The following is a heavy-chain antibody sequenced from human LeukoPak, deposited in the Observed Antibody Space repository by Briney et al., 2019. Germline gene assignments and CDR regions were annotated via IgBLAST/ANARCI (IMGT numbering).Heavy chain of an antibody. Sequence: ASVKVSCKASGYTFPRYDINWVRQATGQGLEWMGWMNPNSGNTGCAQKLQGRVTMTRNTSISTAYMELSSLRSEDTAVYDCAFFGPDGSGSYYNGFDYWGQGTLVTVSS. J-gene: IGHJ4*02. CDR2: MNPNSGNT. D-gene: IGHD3-10*01. V-gene: IGHV1-8*01. CDR3: AFFGPDGSGSYYNGFDY. CDR1: GYTFPRYD.